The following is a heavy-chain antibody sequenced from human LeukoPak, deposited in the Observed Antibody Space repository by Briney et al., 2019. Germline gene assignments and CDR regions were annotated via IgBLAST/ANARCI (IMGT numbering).Heavy chain of an antibody. D-gene: IGHD3-3*01. J-gene: IGHJ5*02. CDR2: IWYDGSNK. CDR1: GFTFSSYG. Sequence: GRSLRLSCAASGFTFSSYGMHWVRQAPGKGLEWVAVIWYDGSNKYYADSVKGRFTISRDNSKNTLYLQMNSLRAEDTAVYYCARVNPLRMHSRNYDFWSGAARLNWFDPWGQGTLVTVSS. CDR3: ARVNPLRMHSRNYDFWSGAARLNWFDP. V-gene: IGHV3-33*01.